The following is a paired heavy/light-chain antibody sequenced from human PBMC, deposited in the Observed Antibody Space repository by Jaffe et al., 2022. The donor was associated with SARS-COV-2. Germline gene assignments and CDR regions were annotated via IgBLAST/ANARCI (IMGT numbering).Heavy chain of an antibody. V-gene: IGHV3-23*04. CDR1: GFTFSNYG. CDR3: AKEWSYHYDSNGFYTS. J-gene: IGHJ5*02. Sequence: EVQLVESGGGLVQPGGSLRLSCAASGFTFSNYGMSWVRQAPGKGLEWVSAIGSRGASTYYADSVKGRFTISRDDSKSTLHLQMNSLRAEDTAVYHCAKEWSYHYDSNGFYTSWGQGTLVTVSS. D-gene: IGHD3-22*01. CDR2: IGSRGAST.
Light chain of an antibody. J-gene: IGLJ1*01. V-gene: IGLV1-44*01. CDR3: AAWDDSLNGRV. CDR2: SNN. CDR1: SSNIGTNT. Sequence: QSVLTQPPSASGTPGQRVTISCSGSSSNIGTNTVTWYQQFPGTAPKLLIYSNNQRLSGVPDRFSGSKSGTSASLAISGLQSEDEADYYCAAWDDSLNGRVFGTGTKVTVL.